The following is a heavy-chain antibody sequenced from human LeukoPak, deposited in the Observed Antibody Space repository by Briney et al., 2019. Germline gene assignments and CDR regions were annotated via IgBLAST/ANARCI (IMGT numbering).Heavy chain of an antibody. D-gene: IGHD5-12*01. CDR1: GFTFSGSA. Sequence: GGSLKLSCAASGFTFSGSAMHWVRQASGKGLEWVGRVRSKANTYATAYAASVKGRFTISRDDSKNTAYLQMNSLKTEDTAVYYCTQGGGGHDYDAFDIWGQGTMVTVSS. CDR2: VRSKANTYAT. V-gene: IGHV3-73*01. J-gene: IGHJ3*02. CDR3: TQGGGGHDYDAFDI.